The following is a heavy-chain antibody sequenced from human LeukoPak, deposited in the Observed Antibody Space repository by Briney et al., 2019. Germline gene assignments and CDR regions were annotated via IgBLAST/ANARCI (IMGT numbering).Heavy chain of an antibody. CDR3: AGSRTKLSHDY. V-gene: IGHV3-48*01. Sequence: PGGSLRLSCAASGFTFSSYSMNWVRQAPGKGLEWVSYISSSSSTIYYADSVIGRFIISRDNAKNSLYLQMNSLRAEDTAVYYCAGSRTKLSHDYWGQGTLVTVSS. J-gene: IGHJ4*02. D-gene: IGHD1-14*01. CDR1: GFTFSSYS. CDR2: ISSSSSTI.